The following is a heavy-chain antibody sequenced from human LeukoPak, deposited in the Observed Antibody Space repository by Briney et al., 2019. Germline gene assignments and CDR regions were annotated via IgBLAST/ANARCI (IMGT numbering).Heavy chain of an antibody. CDR1: GYTFTSYG. Sequence: ASVKVSCKASGYTFTSYGLSWVRQAPGQGLEWMGWISSYNGKTNYAQKFQGRLTMTTDTSTSIAYMELRSLTSDDTAVYYCARDITVVSLASIGFDYWSQGTVVTVSS. CDR2: ISSYNGKT. J-gene: IGHJ4*02. D-gene: IGHD3-16*01. V-gene: IGHV1-18*01. CDR3: ARDITVVSLASIGFDY.